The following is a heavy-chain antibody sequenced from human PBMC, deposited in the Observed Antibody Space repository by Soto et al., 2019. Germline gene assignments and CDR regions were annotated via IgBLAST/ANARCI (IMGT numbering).Heavy chain of an antibody. D-gene: IGHD3-3*01. CDR1: GGSISSYY. Sequence: SETLSLTCTVSGGSISSYYWSWIRQPPGKGLEWIGYIYYGGSTNYNPSLKSRVTISVDTSKNQFSLKLSSVTAADTAVYYCARARSITIFGVVIIPDLSWFDPWGQGTLVTVSS. J-gene: IGHJ5*02. CDR2: IYYGGST. CDR3: ARARSITIFGVVIIPDLSWFDP. V-gene: IGHV4-59*01.